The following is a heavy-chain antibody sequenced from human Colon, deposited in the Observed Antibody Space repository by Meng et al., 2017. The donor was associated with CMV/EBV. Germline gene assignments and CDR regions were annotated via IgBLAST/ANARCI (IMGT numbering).Heavy chain of an antibody. CDR1: GFTFSSYT. CDR2: ISGGNTYI. J-gene: IGHJ4*02. D-gene: IGHD5-12*01. V-gene: IGHV3-21*06. CDR3: ARVGYSGAFFDY. Sequence: GGSLRLSCAASGFTFSSYTMHWVRQPPGKGLEWVSSISGGNTYIYYADSAKGRFTISRDNAENSLYLQMSSLSAEDTAVYYCARVGYSGAFFDYWGQGTLVTVSS.